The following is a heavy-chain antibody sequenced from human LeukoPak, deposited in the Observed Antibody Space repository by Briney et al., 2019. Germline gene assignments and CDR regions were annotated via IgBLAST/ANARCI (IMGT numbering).Heavy chain of an antibody. Sequence: SETLSLTCAVYGGSFSGYYWSWIRQPPGKGLEWIGEINHSGSTNYNPSLKSRVTISVDTSKNQFSLKLSSVTAADTAVYYCARTYSSGWYDLDYWGQGTLVTVSS. CDR3: ARTYSSGWYDLDY. CDR2: INHSGST. J-gene: IGHJ4*02. CDR1: GGSFSGYY. V-gene: IGHV4-34*01. D-gene: IGHD6-19*01.